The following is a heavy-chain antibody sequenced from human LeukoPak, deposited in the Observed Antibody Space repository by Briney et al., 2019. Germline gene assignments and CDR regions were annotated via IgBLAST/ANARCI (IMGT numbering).Heavy chain of an antibody. Sequence: GGSLRLSCAASGFTFSTYWMHWVRQAPGKGLEWVSTIYHDGTTYYANSVQGRFTISRDDSKNTLYFQMDSLRVEDTAVYYCATGTDAYKSGCWGLGTLVTVSS. D-gene: IGHD5-24*01. CDR2: IYHDGTT. V-gene: IGHV3-66*01. J-gene: IGHJ1*01. CDR1: GFTFSTYW. CDR3: ATGTDAYKSGC.